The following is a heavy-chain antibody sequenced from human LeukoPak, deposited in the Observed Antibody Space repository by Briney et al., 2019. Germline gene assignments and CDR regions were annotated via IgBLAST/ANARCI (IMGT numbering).Heavy chain of an antibody. V-gene: IGHV1-2*02. Sequence: WASVKVSCKASGYTFSDYYLHWVRQAPGQGLEWMGWISPDSGGTKYAQKFQGRVTLTRDTSISTAYLQWSSLKASDTAMYYCARHSASASGYSYAPHYYYMDVWGKGTTVTVSS. CDR2: ISPDSGGT. CDR1: GYTFSDYY. CDR3: ARHSASASGYSYAPHYYYMDV. D-gene: IGHD5-18*01. J-gene: IGHJ6*03.